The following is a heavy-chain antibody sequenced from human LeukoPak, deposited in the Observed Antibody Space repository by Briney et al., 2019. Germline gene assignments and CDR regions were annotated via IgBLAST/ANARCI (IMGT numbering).Heavy chain of an antibody. CDR3: ARVGRDCSTINCYWEDWFDP. CDR2: ISGSTGNT. Sequence: ASVKVSYKASGYSFTTYGITWVREAPGQGPEWMGWISGSTGNTHYAQNVQGRVTMTTDTSTSTAYMELRSLTSDDTAVYYCARVGRDCSTINCYWEDWFDPWGQGTLVIVSS. J-gene: IGHJ5*02. D-gene: IGHD2-2*01. CDR1: GYSFTTYG. V-gene: IGHV1-18*01.